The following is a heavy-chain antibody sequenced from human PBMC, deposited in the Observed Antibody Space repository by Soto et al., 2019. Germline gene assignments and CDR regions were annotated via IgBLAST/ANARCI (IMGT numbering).Heavy chain of an antibody. Sequence: ASVKVSCKASGYSFTNYRMHWVRQAPGQGLEWVGLIGPNGASLIYAQKFQGRVTITRDTSTSTVYMEVSSLRFEDTAVYYCAREREGTDYWGQGTLVIVSS. CDR2: IGPNGASL. J-gene: IGHJ4*02. CDR1: GYSFTNYR. V-gene: IGHV1-46*01. CDR3: AREREGTDY. D-gene: IGHD1-1*01.